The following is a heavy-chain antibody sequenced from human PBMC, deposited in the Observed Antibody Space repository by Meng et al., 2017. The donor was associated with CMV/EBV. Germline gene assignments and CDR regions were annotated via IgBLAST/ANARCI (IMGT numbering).Heavy chain of an antibody. Sequence: QITLTESVPTLVIPTLTLTLTCTFSGFSLRTSGVGVGWLRQPPGKALEWLALIYWDDDKRYSPSLKSRLTITKDTSKNQVVLTMTNMDPVDTATYYCARIAAAGRFDYWGQGTLVTVSS. CDR3: ARIAAAGRFDY. D-gene: IGHD6-13*01. CDR1: GFSLRTSGVG. CDR2: IYWDDDK. V-gene: IGHV2-5*02. J-gene: IGHJ4*02.